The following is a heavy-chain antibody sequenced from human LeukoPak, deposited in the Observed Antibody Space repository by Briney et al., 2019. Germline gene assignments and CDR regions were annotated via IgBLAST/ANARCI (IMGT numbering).Heavy chain of an antibody. J-gene: IGHJ4*02. CDR2: IKQDGSEK. D-gene: IGHD5-18*01. CDR1: GFTFSTSW. Sequence: GGSLRLSCAASGFTFSTSWMSWVRQAPGKGLEWVANIKQDGSEKYYVDSVKGRFTISRDNAKNSLYLQMNSLRAEDTAVYYCARDSPTVDTAMVTLFGLDYWGQGTLVTVSS. CDR3: ARDSPTVDTAMVTLFGLDY. V-gene: IGHV3-7*01.